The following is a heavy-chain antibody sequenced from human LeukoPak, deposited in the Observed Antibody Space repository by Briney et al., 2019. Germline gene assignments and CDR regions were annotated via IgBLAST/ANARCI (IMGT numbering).Heavy chain of an antibody. CDR3: VKDCSRDWNGHWFDS. CDR2: TSANGDAT. CDR1: GSTFNNYV. J-gene: IGHJ5*01. Sequence: GGSLRLSCSASGSTFNNYVMHWVRQAPGKGLEYVSATSANGDATYYTDSVKGRFTISRDNSKNTLSLQMSSLRAEDTAIYYCVKDCSRDWNGHWFDSWGQGTLVTVSS. V-gene: IGHV3-64D*09. D-gene: IGHD2-21*02.